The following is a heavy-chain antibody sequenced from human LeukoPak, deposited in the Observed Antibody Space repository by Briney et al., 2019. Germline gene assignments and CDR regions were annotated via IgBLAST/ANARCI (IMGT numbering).Heavy chain of an antibody. Sequence: GGSLRLSCAASGFTFSSYAMSWVRQAPGKGLEWVSLISWDGGSTYYADSVKGRFTISRDNSKNSLYLQMNSLRAEDTALYYCAKGSNGYMTTGWYYMDVWGKGTTVTVSS. D-gene: IGHD5-24*01. J-gene: IGHJ6*03. CDR3: AKGSNGYMTTGWYYMDV. V-gene: IGHV3-43D*03. CDR1: GFTFSSYA. CDR2: ISWDGGST.